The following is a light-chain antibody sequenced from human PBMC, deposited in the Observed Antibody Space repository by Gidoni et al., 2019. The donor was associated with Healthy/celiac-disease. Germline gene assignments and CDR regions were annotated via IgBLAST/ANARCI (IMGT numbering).Light chain of an antibody. CDR1: QSISIY. CDR2: AAS. V-gene: IGKV1-39*01. J-gene: IGKJ2*01. CDR3: QQSYSTPYT. Sequence: DIQITQSPSSLSASVGDRVTITCRASQSISIYVNWYQQKPGKAPKLLIYAASSLQSGVPSRFSGRGSGTDFTLTISSLQPEDFATYYCQQSYSTPYTFGQGTKLEIK.